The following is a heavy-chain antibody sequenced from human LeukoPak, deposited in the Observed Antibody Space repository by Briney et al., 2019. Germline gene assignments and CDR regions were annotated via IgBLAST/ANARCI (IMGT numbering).Heavy chain of an antibody. CDR2: IYHSGST. Sequence: PSGTLSLTCAVSGGSISSSNWWSWVRQPPGKGLEWIGEIYHSGSTNYNPSLKSRVTISVDKSKNQFSLKLSSVTAADTAVYYCARAGGYYGSGSYSEYFQHWGQGTLVTVSS. V-gene: IGHV4-4*02. D-gene: IGHD3-10*01. CDR3: ARAGGYYGSGSYSEYFQH. J-gene: IGHJ1*01. CDR1: GGSISSSNW.